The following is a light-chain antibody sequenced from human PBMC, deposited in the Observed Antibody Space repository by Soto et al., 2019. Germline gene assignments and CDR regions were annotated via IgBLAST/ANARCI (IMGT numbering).Light chain of an antibody. CDR3: QQYNNFPPVG. J-gene: IGKJ4*01. CDR1: QDITNS. CDR2: DAS. Sequence: IQMTQSPSSLSASVGDRVTITCQASQDITNSLNYYQQKPRKAPKVLIHDASNLETGVPSRFSGNKSGTDFTFTISSLQPEDLATSSCQQYNNFPPVGFGGGTMLKIK. V-gene: IGKV1-33*01.